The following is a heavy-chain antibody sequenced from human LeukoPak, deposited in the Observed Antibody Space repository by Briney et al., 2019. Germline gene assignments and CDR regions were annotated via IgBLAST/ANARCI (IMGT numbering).Heavy chain of an antibody. CDR1: GGSISSYY. CDR2: IYYSGST. CDR3: XXSRGTNWFDP. D-gene: IGHD3-10*01. J-gene: IGHJ5*02. Sequence: SETLSLTCTVSGGSISSYYWSWIRQPPGKGLEWIGYIYYSGSTNYNPSLKSRVTISVDTSKNQFSLKLSSVTAADTAVYYCXXSRGTNWFDPWGQGTLVTVPS. V-gene: IGHV4-59*01.